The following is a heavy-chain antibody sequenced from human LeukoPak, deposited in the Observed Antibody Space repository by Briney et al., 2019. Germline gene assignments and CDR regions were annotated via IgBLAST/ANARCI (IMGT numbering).Heavy chain of an antibody. CDR1: GYSISSGYY. J-gene: IGHJ3*02. Sequence: SETLSLTCTVSGYSISSGYYWGWIRQPPGKGLEWIGSIYHSGSTYYNPSLKSRVTISVDTSKNQFSLKLSSVTAADTAVYYCARGRYSSSPYLDALDIWGQGTMVTVSS. V-gene: IGHV4-38-2*02. D-gene: IGHD6-6*01. CDR3: ARGRYSSSPYLDALDI. CDR2: IYHSGST.